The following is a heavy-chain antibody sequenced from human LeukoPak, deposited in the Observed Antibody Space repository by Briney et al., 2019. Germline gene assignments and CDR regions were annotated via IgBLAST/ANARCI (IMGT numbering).Heavy chain of an antibody. CDR3: ARDHGSHGTKFTLIIVS. D-gene: IGHD1-1*01. CDR1: GYTITSYY. V-gene: IGHV1-2*02. CDR2: IHPNNGAT. J-gene: IGHJ4*02. Sequence: ASVTVSCMASGYTITSYYIHWVRQAPGQGLEWMGWIHPNNGATNDAQKFKGGVTMTTDTSISTIYLELTRLTSDDTAIYYCARDHGSHGTKFTLIIVSRGQGTLVTVSS.